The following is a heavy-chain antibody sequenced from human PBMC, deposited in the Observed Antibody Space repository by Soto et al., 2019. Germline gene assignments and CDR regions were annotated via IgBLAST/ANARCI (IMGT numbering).Heavy chain of an antibody. Sequence: SETLSLTCTASGGSISSSSWSWIRQPPGRGLEWIGYIYNNGRTDYNPSLKSRVTISVDTSKNPFSLKLSSVTPADTAVYYCARARFCTSTSCYHYFDFWGQGTVVTVSS. CDR3: ARARFCTSTSCYHYFDF. D-gene: IGHD2-2*01. CDR1: GGSISSSS. J-gene: IGHJ4*02. V-gene: IGHV4-59*01. CDR2: IYNNGRT.